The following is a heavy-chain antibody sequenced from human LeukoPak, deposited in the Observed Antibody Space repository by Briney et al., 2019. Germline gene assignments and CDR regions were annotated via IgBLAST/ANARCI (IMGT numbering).Heavy chain of an antibody. CDR1: GFTFSSYS. V-gene: IGHV3-21*01. CDR3: ARVAVAAAPADDY. CDR2: ISSSSYI. J-gene: IGHJ4*02. D-gene: IGHD6-19*01. Sequence: PGGSLRLSCAASGFTFSSYSMNWVRQTPGKGLEWVSSISSSSYIYYADSVKGRFTISRDNAKNSLYLQMNSLRAEDTAVYYCARVAVAAAPADDYWGQGTLVTVSS.